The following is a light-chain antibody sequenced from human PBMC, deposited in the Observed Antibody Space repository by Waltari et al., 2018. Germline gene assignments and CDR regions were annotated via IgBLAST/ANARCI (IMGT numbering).Light chain of an antibody. CDR2: GKN. Sequence: SSELIQDPAVSVALGQTVRITFQGDSLRGYSANWYQQKPGQAPIVVIYGKNNRPSGIPARFSGSTSGDTASLTITGAQAEDEADYYCNSRDSSINHHYVFGSGTKVTVL. V-gene: IGLV3-19*01. CDR3: NSRDSSINHHYV. J-gene: IGLJ1*01. CDR1: SLRGYS.